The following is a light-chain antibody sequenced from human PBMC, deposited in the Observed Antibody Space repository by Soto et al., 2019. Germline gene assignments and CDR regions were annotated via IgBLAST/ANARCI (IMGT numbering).Light chain of an antibody. CDR3: QSSDSSLSGWV. Sequence: QSVLTQPPSVSGAPGQRVTISCTGSSSNIGAGYDVHWYQQFPGTAPKVLIYGDYNRPSGVPDRFSGSKSGTSASLVITGLQAEDEAGYYCQSSDSSLSGWVFGGGTKLTVL. V-gene: IGLV1-40*01. CDR1: SSNIGAGYD. CDR2: GDY. J-gene: IGLJ3*02.